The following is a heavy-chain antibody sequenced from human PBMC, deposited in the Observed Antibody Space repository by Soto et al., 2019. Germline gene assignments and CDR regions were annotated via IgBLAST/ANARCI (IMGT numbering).Heavy chain of an antibody. D-gene: IGHD6-13*01. CDR3: ARGTAGIDY. CDR1: GFTFSSYG. J-gene: IGHJ4*02. Sequence: QVQLVESGGGVVQPGRSLRLSCAASGFTFSSYGMHWVRQAPGKGLEWVAVIWYDGSNKYYADSVKGRFTISRDNSKXXXXXXXXXLRAEDTAVYYCARGTAGIDYWGQGTLVTVSS. V-gene: IGHV3-33*01. CDR2: IWYDGSNK.